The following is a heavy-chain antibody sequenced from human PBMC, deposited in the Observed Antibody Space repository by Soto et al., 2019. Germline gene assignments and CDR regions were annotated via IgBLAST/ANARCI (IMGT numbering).Heavy chain of an antibody. CDR2: INPDNGDT. J-gene: IGHJ1*01. D-gene: IGHD3-22*01. Sequence: ASVKVSCKASGYRFIGYYIHWVRQAPGQGLEWMGWINPDNGDTKYAQKFQGWVTVTRDTSISTAYMEVSRLKSDDTAVYYCARAFYYSDSSGYFPGYLQHWGQGTLVTVSS. V-gene: IGHV1-2*04. CDR3: ARAFYYSDSSGYFPGYLQH. CDR1: GYRFIGYY.